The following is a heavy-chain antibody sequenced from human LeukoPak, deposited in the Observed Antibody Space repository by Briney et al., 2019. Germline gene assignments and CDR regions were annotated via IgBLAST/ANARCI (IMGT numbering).Heavy chain of an antibody. Sequence: GASVKVSCKASGYTFSGCYMHWVRQAPGQGLEWMGIIKPSDGSTIYAQKFQGRVTMTSDTSTTTVYMEVSSLRSDDTAVYYCARLDYSKFDYWGQGILVTVSS. V-gene: IGHV1-46*01. CDR3: ARLDYSKFDY. CDR2: IKPSDGST. D-gene: IGHD4-11*01. CDR1: GYTFSGCY. J-gene: IGHJ4*02.